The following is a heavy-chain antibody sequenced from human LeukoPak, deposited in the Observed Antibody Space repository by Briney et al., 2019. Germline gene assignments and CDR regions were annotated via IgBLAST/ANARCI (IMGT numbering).Heavy chain of an antibody. CDR3: ARTLPPNYFDY. Sequence: GGSLRLSCAASGFTFSSYAMHWVRQAPGKGLEWVAVISYDGSNKYYADSVKGRFTISRDSSKNTLYLRMNSLRAEDTAVYYCARTLPPNYFDYWGQGTLVTVSS. J-gene: IGHJ4*02. CDR2: ISYDGSNK. V-gene: IGHV3-30-3*01. CDR1: GFTFSSYA.